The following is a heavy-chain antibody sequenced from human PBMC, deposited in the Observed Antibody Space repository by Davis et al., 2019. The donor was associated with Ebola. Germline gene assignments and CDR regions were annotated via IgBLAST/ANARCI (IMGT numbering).Heavy chain of an antibody. J-gene: IGHJ4*02. CDR3: ARDPSSYDSAGWGF. CDR2: LSGSGGTT. V-gene: IGHV3-23*01. D-gene: IGHD3-22*01. Sequence: GESLKISCVASGFTFTSYAMSWVRQAPGKGLEWVSALSGSGGTTYYADSVKGRFTVTRDASKNTLYLQMNSLRAEDTAVYYCARDPSSYDSAGWGFWGQGTLVTVSS. CDR1: GFTFTSYA.